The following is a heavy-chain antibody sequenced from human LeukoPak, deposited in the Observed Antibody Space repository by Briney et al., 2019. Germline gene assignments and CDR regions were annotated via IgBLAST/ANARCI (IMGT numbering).Heavy chain of an antibody. CDR1: GFTFSSYA. Sequence: PGGSLRLSCAASGFTFSSYAMHWVRQAPGKGLEWVAVISYDGSNKYYADSVKGRFTISRDNSKNTLYLQMNSLRAEDTAVYYCARADGSESLDYFDYWGQGTLVTVSS. CDR3: ARADGSESLDYFDY. J-gene: IGHJ4*02. V-gene: IGHV3-30*04. D-gene: IGHD3-10*01. CDR2: ISYDGSNK.